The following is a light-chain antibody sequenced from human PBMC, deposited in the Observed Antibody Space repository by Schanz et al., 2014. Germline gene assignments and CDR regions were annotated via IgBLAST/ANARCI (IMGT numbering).Light chain of an antibody. CDR2: EAT. Sequence: QSVLTQPASVSGSPGQSITISCTGTSSDVGSYKFVSWYQQHPGKAPKLIIYEATNRPSGVSSRFSGSKSVTTASLTISGLQPEDEADYYCSSYATSDPVTLFGGGTKLPVL. CDR1: SSDVGSYKF. J-gene: IGLJ3*02. V-gene: IGLV2-14*02. CDR3: SSYATSDPVTL.